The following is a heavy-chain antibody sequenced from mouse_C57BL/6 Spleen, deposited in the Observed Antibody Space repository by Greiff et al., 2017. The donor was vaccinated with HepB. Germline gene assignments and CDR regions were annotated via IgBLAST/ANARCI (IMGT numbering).Heavy chain of an antibody. V-gene: IGHV1-82*01. CDR3: AQTAQATWGY. Sequence: VQLQQSGPELVKPGASVKISCKASGYAFSSSWMNWVKQRPGKGLEWIGRIYPGDGDTNYNGKFKGKATLTADKSSSTAYMQLSSLTSEDSAVYFWAQTAQATWGYWGQGTTLTVSS. J-gene: IGHJ2*01. CDR2: IYPGDGDT. D-gene: IGHD3-2*02. CDR1: GYAFSSSW.